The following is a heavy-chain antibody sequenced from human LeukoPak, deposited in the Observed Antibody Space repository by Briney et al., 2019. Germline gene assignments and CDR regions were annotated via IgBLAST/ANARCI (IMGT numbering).Heavy chain of an antibody. V-gene: IGHV1-69*01. CDR2: IIPIFGTA. J-gene: IGHJ4*02. D-gene: IGHD3-3*01. Sequence: SVKVSCKASGGTFSSYAISWVRQAPGQGLEWMGGIIPIFGTANYTQKFQGRVTITADESTSTAYMELSSLRSEDTAVYYCARSDFWSGRFVYWGQGTLVTVSS. CDR3: ARSDFWSGRFVY. CDR1: GGTFSSYA.